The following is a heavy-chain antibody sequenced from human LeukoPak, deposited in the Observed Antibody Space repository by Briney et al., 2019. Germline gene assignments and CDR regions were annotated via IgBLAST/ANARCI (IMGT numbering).Heavy chain of an antibody. V-gene: IGHV3-21*01. J-gene: IGHJ6*02. CDR2: ISSSSSYI. Sequence: PGGSLRLSCAASGFTFSSYSMNWVRQAPGKGLEWVSSISSSSSYIYYADSVKGRFTISRDNAKNSLYLQMNSLRAEDTAVYYCAREERLFSGYDLRHYYGMDVWGQGTTVTVSS. CDR1: GFTFSSYS. CDR3: AREERLFSGYDLRHYYGMDV. D-gene: IGHD5-12*01.